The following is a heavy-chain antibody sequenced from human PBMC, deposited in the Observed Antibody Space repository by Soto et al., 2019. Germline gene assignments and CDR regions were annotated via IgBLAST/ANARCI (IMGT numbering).Heavy chain of an antibody. J-gene: IGHJ4*02. CDR1: EFSFSSYA. V-gene: IGHV3-30-3*01. Sequence: PRGSLRLSCTASEFSFSSYAMHWIRQSPGKGLEWVAVISFNGNSLHYADSVKDRFTISRDNSKSTLYLQMNNMRTEDTAVYYCARTFDTITYYFDYWGQGTLVTVSS. CDR2: ISFNGNSL. CDR3: ARTFDTITYYFDY. D-gene: IGHD3-9*01.